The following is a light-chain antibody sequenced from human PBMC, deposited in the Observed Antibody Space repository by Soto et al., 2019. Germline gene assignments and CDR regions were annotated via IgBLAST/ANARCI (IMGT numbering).Light chain of an antibody. CDR3: SSYARNRDVL. CDR1: NSDVGYFNY. CDR2: DVS. Sequence: QSALTQPASVSGSPGQSITISCTGTNSDVGYFNYVSWYQQNPGEAPKLMIYDVSNRPSGVSNRFSGSKSGNTASLTISGLRAEDEAIYFCSSYARNRDVLFGGGTQLTVL. V-gene: IGLV2-14*01. J-gene: IGLJ3*02.